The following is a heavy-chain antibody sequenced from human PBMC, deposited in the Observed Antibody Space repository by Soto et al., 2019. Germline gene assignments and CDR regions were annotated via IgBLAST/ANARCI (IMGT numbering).Heavy chain of an antibody. Sequence: EVQLLESGGGLVQPGGSLRLSCAASGFTFSSYAMSWVRQAPGKGLEWVSAISGSGGSTYYADSVKGRFTISRDNSKNTLYLQMNSLRAEDTAVYYCASKDPVWGSYRYFLWGAFDIWGQGTMVTVSS. J-gene: IGHJ3*02. CDR2: ISGSGGST. V-gene: IGHV3-23*01. D-gene: IGHD3-16*02. CDR3: ASKDPVWGSYRYFLWGAFDI. CDR1: GFTFSSYA.